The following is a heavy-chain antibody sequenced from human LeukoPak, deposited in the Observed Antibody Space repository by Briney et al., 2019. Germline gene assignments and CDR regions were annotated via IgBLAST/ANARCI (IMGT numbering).Heavy chain of an antibody. Sequence: SETLSLTCTVSGGSISSSSYYWGWIRQPPGKGLEWIGEIYHSGSTNYNPSLKSRVTISVDKSKNQFSLKLSSVTAADTAVYYCAREYGGSGSIYSSYYYYYMDVWGKGTTVTVSS. CDR2: IYHSGST. CDR1: GGSISSSSYY. J-gene: IGHJ6*03. CDR3: AREYGGSGSIYSSYYYYYMDV. V-gene: IGHV4-39*07. D-gene: IGHD3-10*01.